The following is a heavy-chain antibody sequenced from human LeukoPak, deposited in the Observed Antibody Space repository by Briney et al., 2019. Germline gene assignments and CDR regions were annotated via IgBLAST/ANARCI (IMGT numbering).Heavy chain of an antibody. V-gene: IGHV4-59*01. Sequence: SETLSLTCTVSGGSISSYYWSWIRQPPGKGLEWIGYIYYSGSSYYNPSLKSRVTMSVDSSKNQFSLKLTSVTAADAAVYYCARDRRREGVHAFDVWGRGTMVTVSS. CDR3: ARDRRREGVHAFDV. CDR2: IYYSGSS. J-gene: IGHJ3*01. D-gene: IGHD1-14*01. CDR1: GGSISSYY.